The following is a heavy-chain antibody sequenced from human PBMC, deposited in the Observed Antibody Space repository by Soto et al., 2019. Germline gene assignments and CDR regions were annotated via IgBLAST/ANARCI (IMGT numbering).Heavy chain of an antibody. D-gene: IGHD3-3*01. CDR3: ARTFWSGLRLDYYYMDV. Sequence: SETLSLTCTVSGGSISSYYWSWIRQPPGKGLEWIGYIYYSGSTNYNPSLKSRVTISVDRSKNQFSLRLGSVTAADTAVYHCARTFWSGLRLDYYYMDVWGKGTTVTVSS. V-gene: IGHV4-59*08. CDR1: GGSISSYY. J-gene: IGHJ6*03. CDR2: IYYSGST.